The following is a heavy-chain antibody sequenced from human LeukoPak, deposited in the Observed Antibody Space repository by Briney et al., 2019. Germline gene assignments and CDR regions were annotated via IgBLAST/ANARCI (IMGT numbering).Heavy chain of an antibody. CDR3: AKDYSKTSHYGSGTYYRPNWFDP. CDR1: GLTFCSYG. J-gene: IGHJ5*02. Sequence: PGGSLRLSCAASGLTFCSYGMHWVRQAPGKGLEWVAFIRYDGSNKYYADSVKGRFTISRDNSKNTLYLQMNSLRAEDTAVYYCAKDYSKTSHYGSGTYYRPNWFDPWGQGTLVTVSS. CDR2: IRYDGSNK. D-gene: IGHD3-10*01. V-gene: IGHV3-30*02.